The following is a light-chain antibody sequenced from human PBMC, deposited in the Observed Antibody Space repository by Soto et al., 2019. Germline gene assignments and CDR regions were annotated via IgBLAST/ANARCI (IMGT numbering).Light chain of an antibody. J-gene: IGKJ2*01. CDR3: QQYNSWYT. V-gene: IGKV1-5*03. CDR2: KAS. Sequence: DIQMTQSPSTLSASVGDRVTITCRASQSIGSWLAWYQQKPGEAPKLLIYKASSLESGVPSRFSGSGSGTEFTLTISSLQPDDFATYYCQQYNSWYTFGQGTKLEIK. CDR1: QSIGSW.